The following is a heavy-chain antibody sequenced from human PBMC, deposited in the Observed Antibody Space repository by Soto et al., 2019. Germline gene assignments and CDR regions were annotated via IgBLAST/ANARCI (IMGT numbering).Heavy chain of an antibody. CDR3: ARHRSYFDWTHDAFDI. J-gene: IGHJ3*02. V-gene: IGHV3-23*01. D-gene: IGHD3-9*01. Sequence: GGSLRLSCAASGFTFSSYAMSWVRQAPGKGLEWVSAISGSGGSTYYADSVKGRFTISRDNSKNTLYLQMNSLRAEDTAVYYCARHRSYFDWTHDAFDIWGQGTMVTVS. CDR2: ISGSGGST. CDR1: GFTFSSYA.